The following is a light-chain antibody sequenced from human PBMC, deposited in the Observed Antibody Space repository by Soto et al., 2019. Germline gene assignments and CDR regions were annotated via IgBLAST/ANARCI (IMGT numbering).Light chain of an antibody. CDR1: SISRY. CDR3: QQSHSTPLT. V-gene: IGKV1-39*01. J-gene: IGKJ4*01. Sequence: SISRYLNWYQQRPGKAPKFLIYAASSLQSGVPSRFSGSGFGTDFTLTITSLQPEDFATYYCQQSHSTPLTLGGGTKVDIK. CDR2: AAS.